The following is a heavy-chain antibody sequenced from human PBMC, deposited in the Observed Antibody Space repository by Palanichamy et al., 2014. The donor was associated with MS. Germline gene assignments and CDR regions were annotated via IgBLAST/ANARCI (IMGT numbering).Heavy chain of an antibody. D-gene: IGHD2-2*01. CDR1: GYSISSSYY. J-gene: IGHJ4*02. CDR2: IYHSGST. CDR3: AGAFSTSSPYYFDY. V-gene: IGHV4-38-2*01. Sequence: QVQLQESGPGLVKPSETLSLTCAVSGYSISSSYYWGWIRQPPGKGLEWIGSIYHSGSTYYNPSLKSRVTILVDTSKNQFSLKLSSVTAADTAIYYCAGAFSTSSPYYFDYWGQGTLVTVSS.